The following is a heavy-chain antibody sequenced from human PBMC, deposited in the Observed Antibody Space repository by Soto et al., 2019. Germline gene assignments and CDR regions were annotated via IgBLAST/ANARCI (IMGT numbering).Heavy chain of an antibody. Sequence: SETLSLTCTVSGGSISSSSFYWGWIRQPPGKGLESIAAIYYSGSTYYNPSLKSRVTIFVDKAKNQFSLQLNSVTPEDTAVYYCARERIQLGSNFDYWGQGTLVTVSS. CDR3: ARERIQLGSNFDY. D-gene: IGHD5-18*01. J-gene: IGHJ4*02. CDR2: IYYSGST. V-gene: IGHV4-39*07. CDR1: GGSISSSSFY.